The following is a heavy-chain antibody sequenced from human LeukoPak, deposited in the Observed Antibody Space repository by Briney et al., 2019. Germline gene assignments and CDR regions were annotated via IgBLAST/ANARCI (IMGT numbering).Heavy chain of an antibody. CDR3: AREDYYYDSSGYFRKFFDY. V-gene: IGHV1-18*01. D-gene: IGHD3-22*01. CDR2: ISAYNGNT. CDR1: GYTFTSYD. Sequence: ASVKVSCKASGYTFTSYDISWVRQAPGQGLEWMGWISAYNGNTNYAQKFQGRVTMTTDKSTSTAYMELRSLRSDDTAVYYCAREDYYYDSSGYFRKFFDYWGQGTLVTVSS. J-gene: IGHJ4*02.